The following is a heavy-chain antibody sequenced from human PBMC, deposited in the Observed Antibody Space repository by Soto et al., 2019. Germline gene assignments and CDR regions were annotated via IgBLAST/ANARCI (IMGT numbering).Heavy chain of an antibody. J-gene: IGHJ4*02. V-gene: IGHV2-5*02. Sequence: SGPTLVNPTETLTLTCSFSGFSLSASGAGVGWIRQPPGKALEWLALISWDGGERYSPSLKSRLTVTKDTSINHVVLTLTNADPVDTGTYYCAHGTYGGSGYYWDSWGQGTLVTVSS. CDR3: AHGTYGGSGYYWDS. D-gene: IGHD6-19*01. CDR2: ISWDGGE. CDR1: GFSLSASGAG.